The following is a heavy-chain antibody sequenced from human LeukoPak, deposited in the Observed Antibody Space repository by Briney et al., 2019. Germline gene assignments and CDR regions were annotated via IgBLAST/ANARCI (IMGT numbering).Heavy chain of an antibody. CDR1: GFTFSAYA. D-gene: IGHD3-10*01. CDR2: VSYDENNR. CDR3: AKDPTGSYFDY. V-gene: IGHV3-30-3*01. J-gene: IGHJ4*02. Sequence: PGGSLRLSCAASGFTFSAYAMHWVRQAPGKGLEWVAVVSYDENNRSYADSVKGRFTISRDNSKNTLFLQMNSLRADDTAVYYCAKDPTGSYFDYWGQGTLVTVSS.